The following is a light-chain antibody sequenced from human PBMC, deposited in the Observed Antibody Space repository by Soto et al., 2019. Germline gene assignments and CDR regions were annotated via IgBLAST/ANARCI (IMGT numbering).Light chain of an antibody. J-gene: IGKJ4*01. V-gene: IGKV3-15*01. CDR3: QQYNNWTPLT. CDR1: ESVSSN. CDR2: GAS. Sequence: EIVMTQSPATLSASPGERATLSCRASESVSSNLAWYQQKPGQAPKPRIYGASTRASGIPARFSGSGSGTEFTLTISSLQSEDFAVYSCQQYNNWTPLTFGGGTKVDIK.